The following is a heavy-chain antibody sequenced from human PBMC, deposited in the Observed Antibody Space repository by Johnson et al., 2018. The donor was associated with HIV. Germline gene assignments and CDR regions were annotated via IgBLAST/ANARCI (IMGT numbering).Heavy chain of an antibody. J-gene: IGHJ3*02. Sequence: VQLVESGGGLVKPGGSLRLSCAASGFTFSHAWMNWVRQAPGKGLEWVSVISSGGTTYYADSVKGRFTVSRDNSGNTLYLQMNSLRTDDTALYYCAKDSQCELPDAFDIWGQGTMVTVSS. CDR2: ISSGGTT. D-gene: IGHD1-26*01. CDR3: AKDSQCELPDAFDI. CDR1: GFTFSHAW. V-gene: IGHV3-66*02.